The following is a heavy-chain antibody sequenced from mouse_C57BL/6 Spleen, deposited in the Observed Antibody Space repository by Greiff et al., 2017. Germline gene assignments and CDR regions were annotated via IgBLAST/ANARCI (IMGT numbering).Heavy chain of an antibody. Sequence: QVQLQQSGAELVKPGASVKMSCKASGYTFTTYPIEWMKQNHGKSLEWIGNFHPYNDDTKYNEKFKGKATLTVEKSSSTVYLELSRLTSEDSAVYYCAKGGTNWDRFAYWGQGTLVTVSA. CDR2: FHPYNDDT. V-gene: IGHV1-47*01. CDR1: GYTFTTYP. CDR3: AKGGTNWDRFAY. J-gene: IGHJ3*01. D-gene: IGHD4-1*01.